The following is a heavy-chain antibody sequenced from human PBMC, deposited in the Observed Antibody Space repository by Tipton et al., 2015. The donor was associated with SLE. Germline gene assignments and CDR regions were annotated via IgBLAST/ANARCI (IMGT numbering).Heavy chain of an antibody. D-gene: IGHD2-15*01. V-gene: IGHV4-59*11. J-gene: IGHJ3*02. CDR3: AKDRQPPGGLQLLPLDALDI. CDR2: IHYSRTT. CDR1: GGSITNHY. Sequence: TLSLTCTVSGGSITNHYWNWIRQPPGKGLEWIGYIHYSRTTHDNPSLKSRVTMSVDMSKNQIFLKMTSVTAADSAVYYCAKDRQPPGGLQLLPLDALDIWGPGSLVTVSS.